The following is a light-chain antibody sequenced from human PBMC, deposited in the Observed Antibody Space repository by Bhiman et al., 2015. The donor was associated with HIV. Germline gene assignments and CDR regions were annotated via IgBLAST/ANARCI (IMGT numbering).Light chain of an antibody. Sequence: QSALTQPRSVSGSPGQSVTISCTGTSSDVGGYNYVSWYQQHPGKAPKLMIYDVSNRPSGVSNRFSGSKSGNTASLTISGLQAEDEADYYCSSLTSRDLQVFGSGTTVTVL. CDR3: SSLTSRDLQV. V-gene: IGLV2-11*01. J-gene: IGLJ1*01. CDR2: DVS. CDR1: SSDVGGYNY.